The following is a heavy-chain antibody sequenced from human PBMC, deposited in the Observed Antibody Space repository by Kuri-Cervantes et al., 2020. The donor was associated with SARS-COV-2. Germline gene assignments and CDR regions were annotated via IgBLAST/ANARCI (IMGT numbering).Heavy chain of an antibody. CDR1: GYTFTSYA. Sequence: ASVKVSCKASGYTFTSYAMNWVRQAPGQGLEWMGWINAGNGNTKYSQKFQGRVTITRDTSASTAYMELSSLRSEDTAVYYCARMYYYDSSGRFDYWGQGTLVTVSS. CDR2: INAGNGNT. D-gene: IGHD3-22*01. CDR3: ARMYYYDSSGRFDY. V-gene: IGHV1-3*01. J-gene: IGHJ4*02.